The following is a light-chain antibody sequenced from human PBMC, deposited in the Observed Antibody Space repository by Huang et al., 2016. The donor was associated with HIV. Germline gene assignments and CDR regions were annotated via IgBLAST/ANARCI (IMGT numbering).Light chain of an antibody. CDR1: ESLLHSNGYNY. V-gene: IGKV2-28*01. J-gene: IGKJ1*01. Sequence: DIVMTQSPLSLPVTPGEPASISCRSSESLLHSNGYNYLDWYLQKPGQSPQLLIYLGSNRDSGVPDRFSGRGSGTDFTLKISRVEAEDVGVYYCMQGLQTPWTFGQGTKVEIK. CDR3: MQGLQTPWT. CDR2: LGS.